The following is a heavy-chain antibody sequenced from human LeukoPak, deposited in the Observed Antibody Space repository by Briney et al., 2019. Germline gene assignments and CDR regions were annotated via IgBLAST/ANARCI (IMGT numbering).Heavy chain of an antibody. J-gene: IGHJ3*02. CDR3: ARRSYYGSGSYTYDAFDI. V-gene: IGHV4-59*08. Sequence: SETLSLTCTVSGGSISSYYWNWIRRPPGKGLEWIGYIYYTGSTNFNPSLKSRVTISVDTSKNQFSLKLNSVTAADTAVYYCARRSYYGSGSYTYDAFDIWGQGTIVTVSS. CDR1: GGSISSYY. CDR2: IYYTGST. D-gene: IGHD3-10*01.